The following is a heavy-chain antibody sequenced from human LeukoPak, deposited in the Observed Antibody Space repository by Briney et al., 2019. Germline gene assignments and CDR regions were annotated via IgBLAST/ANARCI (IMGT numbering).Heavy chain of an antibody. V-gene: IGHV3-7*01. Sequence: GGSLRLFCAVSGLTITNYWMAWVRQAPGKGLEWVANISPDGSSRNYMDSVKGRFTISRDNAKNSLHLQLNSLRGEDSAVYYCARDSLGDLDFWGQGTLVTVSS. CDR1: GLTITNYW. CDR3: ARDSLGDLDF. CDR2: ISPDGSSR. J-gene: IGHJ4*02.